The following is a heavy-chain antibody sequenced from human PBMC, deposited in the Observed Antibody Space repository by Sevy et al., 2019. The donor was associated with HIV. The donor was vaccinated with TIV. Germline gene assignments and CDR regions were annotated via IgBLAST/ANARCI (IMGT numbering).Heavy chain of an antibody. J-gene: IGHJ3*02. Sequence: GGSLRLSCAASGFTFSSYSMNWVRQAPGKGLEWVSSISSSSSYIYYADSVKGRFTISRDNAKNSLYLQMNSLRAEDTAVYYCAKTIFGVAQVFDMWGQGTMVTVSS. CDR2: ISSSSSYI. CDR1: GFTFSSYS. CDR3: AKTIFGVAQVFDM. V-gene: IGHV3-21*04. D-gene: IGHD3-3*01.